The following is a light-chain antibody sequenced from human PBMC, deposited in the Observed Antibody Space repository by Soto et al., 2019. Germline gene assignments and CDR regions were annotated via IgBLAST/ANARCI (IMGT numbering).Light chain of an antibody. CDR2: AAS. V-gene: IGKV1-27*01. CDR3: QKYNSAPWT. CDR1: QGISNS. J-gene: IGKJ1*01. Sequence: DIQMTHSPSSLSASVGDRVTITCRASQGISNSLAWYQQKPGKVPKLLIYAASTLQSGVPSRFSGSGSGTDFTFTISSLQPEDVATYFCQKYNSAPWTFGQGTKVDIK.